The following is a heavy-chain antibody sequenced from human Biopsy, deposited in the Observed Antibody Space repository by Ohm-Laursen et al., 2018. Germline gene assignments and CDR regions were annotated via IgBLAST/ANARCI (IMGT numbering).Heavy chain of an antibody. CDR3: ARGGIVSVHSYGRMGLFYFDS. J-gene: IGHJ5*01. D-gene: IGHD5-18*01. V-gene: IGHV3-53*01. CDR2: LYGEGRT. CDR1: VVSGKSED. Sequence: GSLMHTDRASVVSGKSEDMGGVRQVTKKKLEGGSFLYGEGRTFAAGSVKDRFTLSRDTSNNLMFLQMDSLRADDTAVYYCARGGIVSVHSYGRMGLFYFDSWGQGILVTVAS.